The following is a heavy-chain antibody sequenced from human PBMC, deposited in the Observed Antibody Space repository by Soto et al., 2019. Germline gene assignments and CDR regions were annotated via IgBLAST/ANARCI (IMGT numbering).Heavy chain of an antibody. CDR2: IYHSGST. CDR1: GGSISSSNW. CDR3: ARGAHTAASPLHY. D-gene: IGHD2-21*02. J-gene: IGHJ4*02. V-gene: IGHV4-4*02. Sequence: QVQLQESGPGLVKPSGTLSLTCAVSGGSISSSNWWSWVRQPPGKGLGWIGEIYHSGSTNYNPSPQSRVTTAVDKSKNQSSLTLSSVTAADTAVYYCARGAHTAASPLHYWGQGTLVTVSS.